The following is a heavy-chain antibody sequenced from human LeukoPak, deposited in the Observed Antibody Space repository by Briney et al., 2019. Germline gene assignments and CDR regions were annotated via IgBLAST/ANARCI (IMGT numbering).Heavy chain of an antibody. J-gene: IGHJ4*02. CDR1: GFTFTSSA. V-gene: IGHV1-58*02. CDR3: ARHGIVATIDY. D-gene: IGHD5-12*01. CDR2: IVVGSGNT. Sequence: ASVKVSCKASGFTFTSSAMQWVRQARGQRLEWIGWIVVGSGNTNYAQKFQERVTITRDMSTSTAYMELSSLRSEDTAVYYCARHGIVATIDYWGQGTLVTVSS.